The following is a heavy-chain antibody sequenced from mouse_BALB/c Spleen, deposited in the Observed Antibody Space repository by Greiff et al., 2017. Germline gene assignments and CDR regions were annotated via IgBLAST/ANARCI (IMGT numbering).Heavy chain of an antibody. D-gene: IGHD2-14*01. V-gene: IGHV5-17*02. CDR2: ISSGSSTI. J-gene: IGHJ2*01. CDR1: GFTFSSFG. Sequence: EVKLVESGGGLVQPGGSRKLSCAASGFTFSSFGMHWVRQAPEKGLEWVAYISSGSSTIYYADTVKGRFTISRDNPKNTLFLQMTSLRSEDTAMYYCARGYRYADYWGQGTTLTVSS. CDR3: ARGYRYADY.